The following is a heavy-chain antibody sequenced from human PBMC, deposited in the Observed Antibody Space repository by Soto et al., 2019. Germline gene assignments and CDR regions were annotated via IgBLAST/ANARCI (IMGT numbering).Heavy chain of an antibody. V-gene: IGHV1-69*02. CDR1: RGTFSSYT. CDR2: IIPILGIA. D-gene: IGHD5-18*01. J-gene: IGHJ4*02. CDR3: TLLLGYSYDPKFDY. Sequence: QVQLVQSGAEVKKPGSSVKVSCKASRGTFSSYTISWVRQAPGQGLEWMGRIIPILGIANYAQKFQGRVTITADKSTSTAYMELSSLRSEDTAVYYCTLLLGYSYDPKFDYWGQGTLVTVSS.